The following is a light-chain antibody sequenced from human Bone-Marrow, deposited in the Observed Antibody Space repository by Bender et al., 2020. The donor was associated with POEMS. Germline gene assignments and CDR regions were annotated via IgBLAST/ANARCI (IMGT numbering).Light chain of an antibody. CDR1: SFNIGSNT. CDR3: VTWDDSLKHYV. J-gene: IGLJ1*01. Sequence: QSVLPQPPSASGTPGQRVTISCSGSSFNIGSNTVNWYQHLPGTAPKLLIYRNNQRPSGVPDRFSGSKSGTSASLAINGLQSEDEAEYYCVTWDDSLKHYVFGTGTEVTVL. V-gene: IGLV1-44*01. CDR2: RNN.